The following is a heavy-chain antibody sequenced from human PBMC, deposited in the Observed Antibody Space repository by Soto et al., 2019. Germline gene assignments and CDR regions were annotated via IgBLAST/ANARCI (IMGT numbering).Heavy chain of an antibody. CDR1: GFTFSSYW. V-gene: IGHV3-74*01. CDR3: ARDLFTRYYYYGMDV. D-gene: IGHD2-2*01. J-gene: IGHJ6*02. CDR2: INSDGSST. Sequence: PGGSLRLSCAASGFTFSSYWMHWVRQAPGKGLVWVSRINSDGSSTSYADSVKGRFTISRDNAKNTLYLQMNSLRAEDTAVYYCARDLFTRYYYYGMDVWGQGTTVTVSS.